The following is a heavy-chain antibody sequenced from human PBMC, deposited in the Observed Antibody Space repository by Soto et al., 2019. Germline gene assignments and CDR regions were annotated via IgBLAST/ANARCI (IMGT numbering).Heavy chain of an antibody. CDR2: TYYRSKWYN. CDR1: GGSVSSNSAA. Sequence: SEALSLSSDLSGGSVSSNSAACNSTRQSPTRGLEWQGRTYYRSKWYNDYAVSVRGRITINPDTYKNKFSLQLKSVTTDDTAVYYCARVMAAGRGDWMDFSGQGTLVTVS. D-gene: IGHD6-13*01. J-gene: IGHJ4*02. CDR3: ARVMAAGRGDWMDF. V-gene: IGHV6-1*01.